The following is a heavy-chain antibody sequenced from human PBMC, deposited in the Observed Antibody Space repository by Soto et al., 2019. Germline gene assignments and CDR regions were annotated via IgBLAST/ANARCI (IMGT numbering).Heavy chain of an antibody. J-gene: IGHJ4*02. CDR2: IIPILGTT. CDR1: GGTFSSYI. Sequence: QVQLVQSGAEVKKPGSSVKVSCKASGGTFSSYIISWVRQAPGQGLEWMGRIIPILGTTNYALKLQGRVTVTADKSTSTAYMELSSLRSEDTAVYYCARIQPDDYVDYWGQGTLVTVSS. V-gene: IGHV1-69*08. CDR3: ARIQPDDYVDY.